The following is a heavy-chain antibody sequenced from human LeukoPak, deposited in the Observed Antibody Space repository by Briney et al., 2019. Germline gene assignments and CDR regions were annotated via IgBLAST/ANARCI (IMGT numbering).Heavy chain of an antibody. Sequence: ASVKVSCKASGYTFSGYYMFWVRQAPGQGLGWMGRINLNSGDTNYAQKFRGRVTLTRDTSITTAYMELRGLISGDTAVYYCARGHSTSSSFDYWGQGTLVTVSS. CDR3: ARGHSTSSSFDY. J-gene: IGHJ4*02. CDR2: INLNSGDT. D-gene: IGHD6-6*01. V-gene: IGHV1-2*02. CDR1: GYTFSGYY.